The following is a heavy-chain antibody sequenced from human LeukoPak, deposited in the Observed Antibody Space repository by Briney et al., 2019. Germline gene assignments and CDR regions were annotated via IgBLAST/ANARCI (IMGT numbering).Heavy chain of an antibody. D-gene: IGHD6-13*01. V-gene: IGHV1-46*03. CDR1: GYTFTSYY. CDR3: ARGHSSSWEYNWFDP. Sequence: ASVKVSCKASGYTFTSYYMHWVPPAPGRGVECMCIINPSGGRASNAQKSQGRVTMTRDTSTSTVYMELSSLRTEDTAVSDCARGHSSSWEYNWFDPWGQGTLVTVSS. J-gene: IGHJ5*02. CDR2: INPSGGRA.